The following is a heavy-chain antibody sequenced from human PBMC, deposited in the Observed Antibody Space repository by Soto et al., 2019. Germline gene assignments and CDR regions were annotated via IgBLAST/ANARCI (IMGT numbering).Heavy chain of an antibody. Sequence: QVQLVESGGGVVQPGRSLRLSCAASGFTFSSYAMHWVRQAPGKGLEWVAVISYDGRNKYYADWLKGRFTISRDNYKHKLYLQMNSLKAEDTAVYYCARDPPPVLRYFDWLLKPYGMDVWGQGNTVTVSS. CDR3: ARDPPPVLRYFDWLLKPYGMDV. V-gene: IGHV3-30*04. CDR1: GFTFSSYA. D-gene: IGHD3-9*01. J-gene: IGHJ6*02. CDR2: ISYDGRNK.